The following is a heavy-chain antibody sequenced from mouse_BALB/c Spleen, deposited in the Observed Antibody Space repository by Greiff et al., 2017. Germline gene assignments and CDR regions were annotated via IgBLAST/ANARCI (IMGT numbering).Heavy chain of an antibody. Sequence: VQLKESGGGLVKPGGSLKLSCAASGFAFSSYDMSWVRQTPEKRLEWVAYISSGGGSTYYPDTVKGRFTISRDNAKNTLYLQMSSLKSEDTAMYYCASHGSSYYFDYWGQGTTLTVSS. CDR1: GFAFSSYD. J-gene: IGHJ2*01. V-gene: IGHV5-12-1*01. D-gene: IGHD1-1*01. CDR2: ISSGGGST. CDR3: ASHGSSYYFDY.